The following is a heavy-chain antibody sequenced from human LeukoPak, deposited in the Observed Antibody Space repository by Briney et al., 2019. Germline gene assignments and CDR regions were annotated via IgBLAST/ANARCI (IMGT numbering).Heavy chain of an antibody. D-gene: IGHD7-27*01. CDR3: ARVLGLGMINWFDP. V-gene: IGHV4-59*11. CDR1: GGSISSHY. CDR2: IYYSGST. J-gene: IGHJ5*02. Sequence: SETLSLTCTVSGGSISSHYWSWIRQPPGKGLEWIGYIYYSGSTNYSPSPKSRVTISVDTSKNQFSLKLSSVTAADTAVYYCARVLGLGMINWFDPWGQGTLVTVSS.